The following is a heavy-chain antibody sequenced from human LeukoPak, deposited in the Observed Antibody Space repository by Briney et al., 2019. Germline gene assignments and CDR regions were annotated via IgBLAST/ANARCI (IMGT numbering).Heavy chain of an antibody. J-gene: IGHJ4*02. D-gene: IGHD6-13*01. CDR1: GVTFSSYA. Sequence: PGGSLRLSCAASGVTFSSYAMSWVRQAPGKGLEWVSAISGSGGSTYYADSVKGRFTISRDNSKNTLYLQMNSLRAEDTAVYYCAKWHSSSWYLRTWGQGTLVTVSS. CDR2: ISGSGGST. V-gene: IGHV3-23*01. CDR3: AKWHSSSWYLRT.